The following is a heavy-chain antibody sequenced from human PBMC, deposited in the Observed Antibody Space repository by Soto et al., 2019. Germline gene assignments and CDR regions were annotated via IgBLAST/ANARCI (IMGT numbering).Heavy chain of an antibody. CDR2: ISYDGSNK. D-gene: IGHD3-10*01. V-gene: IGHV3-30-3*01. J-gene: IGHJ4*02. Sequence: GGSLRLSCAASGFTFSSYAMHWVRQAPGKGLEWVAVISYDGSNKYYADSVKGRFTISRDNSKNTLYLKMNSLRAEDTAVYYCARGRRVRGVILDYWGQGTLVTVSS. CDR3: ARGRRVRGVILDY. CDR1: GFTFSSYA.